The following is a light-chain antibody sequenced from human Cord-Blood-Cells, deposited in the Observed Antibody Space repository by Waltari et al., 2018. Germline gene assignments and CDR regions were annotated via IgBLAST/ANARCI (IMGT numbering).Light chain of an antibody. Sequence: QSALTQPRPVSGYPGQPGTIPCTATSSDVAGFTFVPWYQQHPGKAPKLMIYDVSKRPSGVPDRFSGSKSGNTASLTISGLQAEDEADYYCCSYAGSYTVVFGGGTKLTVL. V-gene: IGLV2-11*01. CDR3: CSYAGSYTVV. CDR2: DVS. CDR1: SSDVAGFTF. J-gene: IGLJ2*01.